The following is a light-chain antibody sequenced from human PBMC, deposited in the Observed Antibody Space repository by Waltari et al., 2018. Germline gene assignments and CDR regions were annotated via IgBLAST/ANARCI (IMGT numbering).Light chain of an antibody. V-gene: IGLV2-14*03. CDR1: SSDVGGYNY. Sequence: QSALTQPASVSGSPGQPITISCTGTSSDVGGYNYVSWYQKHPGNAPKLLIYDVSNRPSGVSNRFSASKSGNTASLIISGLQAEDEADYYCSSYTSSTTLLLIFGGGTKLTVL. CDR3: SSYTSSTTLLLI. CDR2: DVS. J-gene: IGLJ2*01.